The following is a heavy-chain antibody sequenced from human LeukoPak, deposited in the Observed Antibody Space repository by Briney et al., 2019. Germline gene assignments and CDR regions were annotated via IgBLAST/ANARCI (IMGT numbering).Heavy chain of an antibody. CDR1: GYSFTSYW. V-gene: IGHV5-51*01. J-gene: IGHJ5*02. CDR2: IYPGDSDT. Sequence: GESLKISCKGSGYSFTSYWIGWVSQVPGKGLEWMGIIYPGDSDTRYSPSFQGQVTISADKSISTAYLQWSSLKASDTAMYYCARENSNYGSDNWFDPWGQGTLVTVSS. D-gene: IGHD3-10*01. CDR3: ARENSNYGSDNWFDP.